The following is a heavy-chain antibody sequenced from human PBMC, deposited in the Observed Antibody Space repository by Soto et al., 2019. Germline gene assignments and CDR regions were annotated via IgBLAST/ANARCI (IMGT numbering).Heavy chain of an antibody. D-gene: IGHD5-12*01. V-gene: IGHV3-30-3*01. CDR1: GFTFSSYA. J-gene: IGHJ4*02. CDR2: ISYDGSNK. CDR3: ARDPSPYSGYDFVLDGY. Sequence: GGSLRLSCAASGFTFSSYAMHWVRQAPGKGLEWVAVISYDGSNKYYADSAKGRFTISRDNSKNTLYLQMNSLRAEDTAVYYCARDPSPYSGYDFVLDGYWGQGTLVTVSS.